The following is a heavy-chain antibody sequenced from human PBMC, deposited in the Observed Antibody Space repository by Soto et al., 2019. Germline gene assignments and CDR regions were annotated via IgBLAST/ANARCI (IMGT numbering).Heavy chain of an antibody. D-gene: IGHD3-22*01. CDR3: ARARGGYGYYYYYGMGV. Sequence: SVKVSCKASGFTFTSSAVQWVRQARGQRLEWIGWIVVGSGNTNYAQKFQERVTITRDMSTSTAYMELSSLRSEDTAVYYCARARGGYGYYYYYGMGVWGQGTTVTVSS. J-gene: IGHJ6*01. V-gene: IGHV1-58*01. CDR2: IVVGSGNT. CDR1: GFTFTSSA.